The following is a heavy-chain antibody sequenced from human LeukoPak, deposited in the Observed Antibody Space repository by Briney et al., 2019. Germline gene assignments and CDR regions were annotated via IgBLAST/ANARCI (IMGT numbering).Heavy chain of an antibody. V-gene: IGHV1-2*02. J-gene: IGHJ4*02. Sequence: EASVKVSCKASGYTFSDYYMHWVRQAPGHGPEWMGWINPNNGGTNYAQKFQGRVSMTRDTSISTVYMEVRRLRSDDTAVYYCARDNYGSGSYYKYWGQGGLVTVSS. CDR1: GYTFSDYY. CDR2: INPNNGGT. CDR3: ARDNYGSGSYYKY. D-gene: IGHD3-10*01.